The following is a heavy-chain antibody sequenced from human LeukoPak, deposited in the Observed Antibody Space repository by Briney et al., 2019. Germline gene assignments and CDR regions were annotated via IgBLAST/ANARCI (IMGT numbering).Heavy chain of an antibody. D-gene: IGHD1-26*01. CDR2: ISSSSSYI. J-gene: IGHJ3*02. V-gene: IGHV3-21*01. CDR1: GFTFSSYS. Sequence: GGSLRLSCAASGFTFSSYSMNWVRQAPGKGLEWVSSISSSSSYIYYADSVKGRFTISRDNAKNSLYLQMNSLRAEDTAVCYCARDSEWELLGYTDAFDIWGQGTMVTVSS. CDR3: ARDSEWELLGYTDAFDI.